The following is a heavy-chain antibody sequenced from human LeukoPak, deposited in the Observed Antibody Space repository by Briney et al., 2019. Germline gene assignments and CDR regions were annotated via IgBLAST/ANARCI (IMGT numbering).Heavy chain of an antibody. J-gene: IGHJ4*02. Sequence: SETLSLTCTVSGGSITSSGYYWGWIRQPPGKGPEWIGTMYYTGATYYNPSLKGRVTISVDTSKNQLSLKLSSVTAADAAVYYCARRRGGYTYGYDDYWGQGTLVTVSS. CDR3: ARRRGGYTYGYDDY. CDR1: GGSITSSGYY. CDR2: MYYTGAT. D-gene: IGHD5-18*01. V-gene: IGHV4-39*01.